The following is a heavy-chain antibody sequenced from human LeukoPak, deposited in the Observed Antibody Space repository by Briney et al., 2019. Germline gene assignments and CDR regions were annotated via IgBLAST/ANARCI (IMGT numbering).Heavy chain of an antibody. Sequence: GASVKVSCKASGYTFTGYYMHWVRQAPGQGLEWMGIINPNGGSTSYAQRFQGRVTMTRDTSTSTVYMELSSLRPEDTAVYYCARDLGIQLWSAVDYWGQGTLVTVSS. D-gene: IGHD5-18*01. CDR3: ARDLGIQLWSAVDY. J-gene: IGHJ4*02. CDR2: INPNGGST. CDR1: GYTFTGYY. V-gene: IGHV1-46*01.